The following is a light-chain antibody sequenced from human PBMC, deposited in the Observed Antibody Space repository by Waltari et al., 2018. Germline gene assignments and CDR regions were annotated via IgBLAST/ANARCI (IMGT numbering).Light chain of an antibody. J-gene: IGKJ5*01. CDR1: QDISNS. CDR2: DAS. CDR3: QQYDTLPIT. V-gene: IGKV1-33*01. Sequence: DIQMTQSPSSLSASVGDRVTITCQASQDISNSLNWYQQKPGKAPKLLIYDASNLETGVPSRFSGSGSGTDFTLTISSLQPEDFATYYCQQYDTLPITFGQGTRLEIK.